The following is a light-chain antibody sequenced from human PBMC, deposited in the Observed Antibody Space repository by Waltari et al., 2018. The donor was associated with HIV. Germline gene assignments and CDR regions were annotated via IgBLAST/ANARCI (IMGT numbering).Light chain of an antibody. Sequence: EIVLTQSPATLSLSPGERATLSCRASQSVSSYLAWYQQKPGQAPRLLIYDASNRATGIPARCIGSGSGTDFTLTISSLEPEDFAVYYCQQRSNWPPLTFGGGTKVEIK. V-gene: IGKV3-11*01. CDR3: QQRSNWPPLT. CDR1: QSVSSY. CDR2: DAS. J-gene: IGKJ4*01.